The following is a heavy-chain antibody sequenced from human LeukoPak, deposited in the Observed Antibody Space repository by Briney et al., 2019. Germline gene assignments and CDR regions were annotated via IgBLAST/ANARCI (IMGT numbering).Heavy chain of an antibody. D-gene: IGHD3-10*01. J-gene: IGHJ6*02. CDR2: INPNSGGT. V-gene: IGHV1-2*02. Sequence: ASVKVSCEASGYTFTGYYMHWVRQAPGQGLEWMGWINPNSGGTNYAQKFQGRVTMTRDTSITTAYMELSRLRSDDTAVYYCARVVMVRGLMSTYGMYVWGQGTTVTVSS. CDR3: ARVVMVRGLMSTYGMYV. CDR1: GYTFTGYY.